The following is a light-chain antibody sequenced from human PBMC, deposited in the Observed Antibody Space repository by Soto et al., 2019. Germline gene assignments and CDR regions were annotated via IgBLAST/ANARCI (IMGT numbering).Light chain of an antibody. CDR3: VLYMGSGIWV. Sequence: QAVVTQEPSFSVSPGGTVTLTCGLSSGSVSTSYHPSWYQQTPGQAPRTLLYSTNTRSSGVPDRFSGSILGNKAALTITGAQADDDYDYYCVLYMGSGIWVFGGGTKVTVL. V-gene: IGLV8-61*01. CDR1: SGSVSTSYH. CDR2: STN. J-gene: IGLJ3*02.